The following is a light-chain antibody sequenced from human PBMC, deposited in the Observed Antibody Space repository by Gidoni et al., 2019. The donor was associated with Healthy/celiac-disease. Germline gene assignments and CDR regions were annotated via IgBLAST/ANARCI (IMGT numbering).Light chain of an antibody. CDR2: RNN. CDR1: SSNIGRNY. Sequence: SVLTQPPSASGTPGQRVTLSCYGSSSNIGRNYVYWYQQLPGTAPKLLIFRNNQRPSVVPHPCSGYKSGTSASLATRGLRSEDEADYYCAAWEDSLSSHNVVFGGGTKLTVL. CDR3: AAWEDSLSSHNVV. J-gene: IGLJ2*01. V-gene: IGLV1-47*01.